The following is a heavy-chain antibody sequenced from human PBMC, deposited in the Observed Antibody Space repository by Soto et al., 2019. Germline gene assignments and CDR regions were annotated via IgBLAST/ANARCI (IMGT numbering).Heavy chain of an antibody. J-gene: IGHJ5*02. CDR3: ARAAVTSPIAAESHNWFDP. CDR1: GGSVTNSSYY. CDR2: VYYSGST. V-gene: IGHV4-39*07. D-gene: IGHD6-25*01. Sequence: SETLSLTCTVSGGSVTNSSYYWGWIRQSPGKGLEWIGSVYYSGSTNYNPSLKSRVTISVDTSKNQFSLKLSSVTAADTAVYYCARAAVTSPIAAESHNWFDPWGQGTLVTVSS.